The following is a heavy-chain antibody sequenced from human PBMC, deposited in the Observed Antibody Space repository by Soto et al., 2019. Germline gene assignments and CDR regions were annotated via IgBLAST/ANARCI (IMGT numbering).Heavy chain of an antibody. D-gene: IGHD3-22*01. Sequence: PGGSLRLSCEASGFNFSSYGIHGVRQAPGKGLEWVAIIWNDGSNEYYADSVKGRFTISRDNSKNTVYLQVSKLRAEDTAVYFCARDQTDSGGYSDSWGQGPLVTVSS. V-gene: IGHV3-33*01. CDR2: IWNDGSNE. CDR3: ARDQTDSGGYSDS. CDR1: GFNFSSYG. J-gene: IGHJ4*02.